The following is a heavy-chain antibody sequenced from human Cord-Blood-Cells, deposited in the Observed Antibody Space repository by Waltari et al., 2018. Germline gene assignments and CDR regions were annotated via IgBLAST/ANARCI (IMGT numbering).Heavy chain of an antibody. CDR3: ATAPSSPYSSSWVYFDY. CDR1: GYTLTELS. J-gene: IGHJ4*02. D-gene: IGHD6-13*01. CDR2: CDPEDGET. V-gene: IGHV1-24*01. Sequence: QVQLVQSGAEVKKPGASVKVSCKVSGYTLTELSMHWVRQAPGKGLEWMGGCDPEDGETIYAQKFQGRGTMTEDTSTDTAYMELSSLRSEDTAVYYCATAPSSPYSSSWVYFDYWGQGTLVTVSS.